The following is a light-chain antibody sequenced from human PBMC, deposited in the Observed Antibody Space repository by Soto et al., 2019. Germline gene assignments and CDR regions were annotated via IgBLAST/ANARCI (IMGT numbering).Light chain of an antibody. J-gene: IGKJ5*01. Sequence: EIVMTQSTATLSVSPGERATLSCRASQSVSSNLAWYQQKPGQAPRLLIYGASTRATGIPARFSGSGSGTEFTLTISSLQSEDFAVYYCQQYNNWPSITFGQGTRLEI. CDR3: QQYNNWPSIT. CDR2: GAS. V-gene: IGKV3-15*01. CDR1: QSVSSN.